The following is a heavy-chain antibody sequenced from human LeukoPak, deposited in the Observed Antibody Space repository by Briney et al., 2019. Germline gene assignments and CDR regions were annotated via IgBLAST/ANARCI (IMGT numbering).Heavy chain of an antibody. J-gene: IGHJ3*02. D-gene: IGHD3-3*01. V-gene: IGHV3-21*01. CDR2: ISISSSYI. CDR1: GFTFSSYS. Sequence: PGGSLRLSCAASGFTFSSYSMNWVRQAPGKGLEWVSSISISSSYIYYADSVKGRFTISRDNAKNSLYLQMNSLRAEDTAVYYCARASAFWSGYYSSNFDAFDIWGQGTMVTVSS. CDR3: ARASAFWSGYYSSNFDAFDI.